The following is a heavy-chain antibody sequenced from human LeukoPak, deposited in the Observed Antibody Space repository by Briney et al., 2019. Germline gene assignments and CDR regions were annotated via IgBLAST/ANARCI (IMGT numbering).Heavy chain of an antibody. CDR2: FYSGGST. J-gene: IGHJ4*02. D-gene: IGHD3-22*01. V-gene: IGHV3-53*01. CDR1: GFTFYDYG. CDR3: ARVRDSSGSFDY. Sequence: PGGSLRLSCAASGFTFYDYGMSWVRQAPGKGLEWVSVFYSGGSTYYADSVRGRFTISRDNSKNTLYLQMNSLRAEDTAVYYCARVRDSSGSFDYWGQGTLVTVSS.